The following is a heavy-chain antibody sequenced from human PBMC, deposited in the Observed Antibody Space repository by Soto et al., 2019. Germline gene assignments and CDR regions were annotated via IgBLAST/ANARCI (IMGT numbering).Heavy chain of an antibody. CDR2: ISGSGGST. Sequence: EVQLLESGGGLVQPGGSLRLSCAASGFTFSSYAMSWVRQAPGKGLEWVSAISGSGGSTYYADSVKGRFTISRDNSKNTLYLQINSLRAEDTAVYYCAKDSPGLQITMIVPRYFDYWGQGTLVTVSS. CDR1: GFTFSSYA. D-gene: IGHD3-22*01. J-gene: IGHJ4*02. V-gene: IGHV3-23*01. CDR3: AKDSPGLQITMIVPRYFDY.